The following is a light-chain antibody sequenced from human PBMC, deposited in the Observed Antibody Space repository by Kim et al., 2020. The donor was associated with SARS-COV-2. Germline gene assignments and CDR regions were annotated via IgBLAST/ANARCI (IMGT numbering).Light chain of an antibody. V-gene: IGLV1-44*01. CDR3: AAWDGRLNAYV. Sequence: GQRVSIACSGSFSKIGGNNVNWYQHIPGRAPRLLIHTNNQRPSGVPDRFAGSKSDTSASLAISGLQSDDEADYYCAAWDGRLNAYVFGTGTKVTVL. J-gene: IGLJ1*01. CDR1: FSKIGGNN. CDR2: TNN.